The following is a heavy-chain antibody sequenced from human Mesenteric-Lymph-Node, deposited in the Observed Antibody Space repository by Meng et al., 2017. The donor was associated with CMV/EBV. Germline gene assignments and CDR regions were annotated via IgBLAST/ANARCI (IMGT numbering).Heavy chain of an antibody. J-gene: IGHJ5*02. D-gene: IGHD2-8*02. CDR1: GYTFNRYA. CDR2: INTNTGIP. V-gene: IGHV7-4-1*02. Sequence: QVILVQSGSELKKPGASVKVSCKAYGYTFNRYALKWVRQAPVQGLEWMGWINTNTGIPRYAQGYTGRFVFSLDTSVSPAYMQINGLKAEDTAVYYCATGYCTVGVCHFDPWGQGTLVTASS. CDR3: ATGYCTVGVCHFDP.